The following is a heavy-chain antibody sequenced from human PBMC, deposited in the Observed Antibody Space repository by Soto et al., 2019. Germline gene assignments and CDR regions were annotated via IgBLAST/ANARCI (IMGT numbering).Heavy chain of an antibody. Sequence: GGSLRLSCAGLGFTVSRFYMNWVRQAPGKGLEWLSIIYSGGSTKYADSVKDRFTISRDTSKNTVYLHMDRLRAEDTAVYYCARDSPEYGTGSPLESWGQGTLVTVSS. D-gene: IGHD3-10*01. V-gene: IGHV3-53*01. CDR2: IYSGGST. CDR1: GFTVSRFY. J-gene: IGHJ4*02. CDR3: ARDSPEYGTGSPLES.